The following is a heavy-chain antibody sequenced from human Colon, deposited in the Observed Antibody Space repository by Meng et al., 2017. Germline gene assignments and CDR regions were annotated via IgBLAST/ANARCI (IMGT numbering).Heavy chain of an antibody. CDR2: IDYRRSI. J-gene: IGHJ4*02. D-gene: IGHD1-26*01. CDR3: AGGPWELDY. Sequence: QVQLHESVTGLGRPSETLSLTCTVDGGSGSSGSHYWSWIRQPPGKGLEWIGYIDYRRSINYYPSLKSRVTMSVDTSKNQFSLNLSSVTAADTAVYYCAGGPWELDYWGQGTLVTVSS. V-gene: IGHV4-61*01. CDR1: GGSGSSGSHY.